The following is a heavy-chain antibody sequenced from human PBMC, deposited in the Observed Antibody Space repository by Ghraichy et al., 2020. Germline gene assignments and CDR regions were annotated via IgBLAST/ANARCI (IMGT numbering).Heavy chain of an antibody. V-gene: IGHV3-21*01. CDR1: GFTFRRYS. D-gene: IGHD2-2*01. Sequence: GESLNISCAASGFTFRRYSMNWVRQAPGKGLEWVSTISSSSTYIYYADSVKGRFTISRDNAKNSLYLQMNSLRADDTAVYYCARDLSLAMPGGFDYWGQGTLVTVSS. J-gene: IGHJ4*02. CDR2: ISSSSTYI. CDR3: ARDLSLAMPGGFDY.